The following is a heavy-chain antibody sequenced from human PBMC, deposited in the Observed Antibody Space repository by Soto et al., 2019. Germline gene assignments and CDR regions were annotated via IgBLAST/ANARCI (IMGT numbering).Heavy chain of an antibody. CDR1: GFTFSSYA. V-gene: IGHV3-23*01. J-gene: IGHJ4*02. CDR3: ARRGSGSYYDY. Sequence: EVQRLESGGGLVQPGGSLRPSCAASGFTFSSYAMRWVRQAPVKVLEWVSAISGSGDSTYYADSVKGRCTISRDNSKNTLYLQMNSLRAEDTAVYYCARRGSGSYYDYWGQGTLVTVSS. D-gene: IGHD1-26*01. CDR2: ISGSGDST.